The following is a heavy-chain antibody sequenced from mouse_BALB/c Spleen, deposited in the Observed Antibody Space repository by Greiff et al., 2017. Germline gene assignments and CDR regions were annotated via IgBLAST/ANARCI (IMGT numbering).Heavy chain of an antibody. J-gene: IGHJ2*01. Sequence: EVQLQQSGPGLVKPSQSLSLTCTVTGYSITSDYAWNWIRQFPGNKLEWMGYISYSGSTSYNPSLKSRISITRDTSKNQFFLQLNSVTTEDTATYYCARLPFDYWGQGTTLTVSS. V-gene: IGHV3-2*02. CDR3: ARLPFDY. CDR2: ISYSGST. CDR1: GYSITSDYA.